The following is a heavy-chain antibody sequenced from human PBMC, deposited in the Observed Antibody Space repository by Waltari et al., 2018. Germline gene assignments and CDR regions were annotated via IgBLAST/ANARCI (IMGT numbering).Heavy chain of an antibody. CDR1: GFTFSDYA. V-gene: IGHV3-23*01. D-gene: IGHD6-19*01. CDR2: ISGSGGST. J-gene: IGHJ4*02. Sequence: EVQLLESGGGLVRPGGSLRLSCAASGFTFSDYAIPWVRQAPGKGLEWVSSISGSGGSTYFPDSVRGRFTISRDNSRNTLSLHMSGLRAEDTAIYYCAKDLHSSISSYSYFFDCWGPGTLVTVSS. CDR3: AKDLHSSISSYSYFFDC.